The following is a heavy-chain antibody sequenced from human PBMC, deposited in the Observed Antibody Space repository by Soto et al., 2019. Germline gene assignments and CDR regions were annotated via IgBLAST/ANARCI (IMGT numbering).Heavy chain of an antibody. CDR1: GGTFSSYA. CDR3: ARDGPHGHVYRNYYYYYGMDV. D-gene: IGHD3-10*02. CDR2: IIPIFGTA. V-gene: IGHV1-69*01. Sequence: QVQLMQSGAEVKKPGSSVKVSCKASGGTFSSYAISWVRQAPGQWLEWMGGIIPIFGTANYAQKFQDRVTITADESTSTAYMELSSLRSEDTAVYYCARDGPHGHVYRNYYYYYGMDVWGQGTTVTVSS. J-gene: IGHJ6*02.